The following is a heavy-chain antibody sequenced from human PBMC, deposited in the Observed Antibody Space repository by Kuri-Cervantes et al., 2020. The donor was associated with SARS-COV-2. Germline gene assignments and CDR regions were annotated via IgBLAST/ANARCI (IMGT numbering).Heavy chain of an antibody. CDR2: IISNSSYI. D-gene: IGHD3-22*01. CDR3: AGDSYYDSPGH. J-gene: IGHJ4*02. CDR1: GFTFSSYS. V-gene: IGHV3-21*01. Sequence: GESLNISCAASGFTFSSYSMNWVCQAPGKGLEWVSSIISNSSYIYYADSVKGRFTISRDNAKNSLYLQMNSLRAEDTAVYYCAGDSYYDSPGHWGQGTLVTVSS.